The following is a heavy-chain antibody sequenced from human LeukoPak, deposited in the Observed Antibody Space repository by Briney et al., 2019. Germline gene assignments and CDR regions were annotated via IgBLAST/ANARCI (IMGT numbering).Heavy chain of an antibody. CDR3: ARYAVPAASYYYMDV. D-gene: IGHD2-2*01. CDR2: ISGSGGST. V-gene: IGHV3-23*01. Sequence: PGGSLRLSCAASGFTFSSYGMSWVRQAPGKGLEWVSAISGSGGSTYYADSVKGRFTISRDNAKNSLYLQMNSLRAEDTALYYCARYAVPAASYYYMDVWGKGTTVTVSS. CDR1: GFTFSSYG. J-gene: IGHJ6*03.